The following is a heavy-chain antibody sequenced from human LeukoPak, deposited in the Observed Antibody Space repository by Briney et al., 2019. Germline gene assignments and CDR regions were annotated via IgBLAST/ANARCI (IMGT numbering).Heavy chain of an antibody. CDR3: ANLVVGATTGLFDY. D-gene: IGHD1-26*01. CDR1: GGTFSSYA. V-gene: IGHV1-69*01. Sequence: ASVKVSCKASGGTFSSYAISWVRQAPGQGLEWMGGIIPIFGTANYAQKFQGRVTITADESTSTAYMELSSLRSEDTAVYYCANLVVGATTGLFDYWGQGTLVTVSS. CDR2: IIPIFGTA. J-gene: IGHJ4*02.